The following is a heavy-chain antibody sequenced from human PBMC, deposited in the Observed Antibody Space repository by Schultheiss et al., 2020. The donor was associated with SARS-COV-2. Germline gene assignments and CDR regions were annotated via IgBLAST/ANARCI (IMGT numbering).Heavy chain of an antibody. D-gene: IGHD2-15*01. CDR1: GFTFDDYA. V-gene: IGHV3-9*01. J-gene: IGHJ4*02. Sequence: SLKISCAASGFTFDDYAMHWVRQAPGKGLEWVSGISWNSGSIGYADSVKGRFTISRDNAKNSLYLQMNSLRAEDTAVYYCAPPVVAATHDFDYWGQGTLVTVSS. CDR2: ISWNSGSI. CDR3: APPVVAATHDFDY.